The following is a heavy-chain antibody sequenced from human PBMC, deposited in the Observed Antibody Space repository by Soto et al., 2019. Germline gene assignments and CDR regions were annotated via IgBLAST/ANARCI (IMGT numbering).Heavy chain of an antibody. CDR1: GGTFSSYT. CDR3: AKDSGPQYYDFWSGYYVDTYVDY. D-gene: IGHD3-3*01. V-gene: IGHV1-69*04. J-gene: IGHJ4*02. CDR2: IIPILGIA. Sequence: GASVKVSCKASGGTFSSYTISWVRQAPGQGLEWMGRIIPILGIANYAQKFQGRVTITADKSTSTAYMELSSLRSEDTAVYYCAKDSGPQYYDFWSGYYVDTYVDYWGQGTLVTVSS.